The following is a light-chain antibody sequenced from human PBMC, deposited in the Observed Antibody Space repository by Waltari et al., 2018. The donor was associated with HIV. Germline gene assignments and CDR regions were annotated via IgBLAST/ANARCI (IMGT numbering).Light chain of an antibody. J-gene: IGLJ3*02. V-gene: IGLV1-44*01. CDR1: SPNIGRNT. CDR2: SNS. Sequence: QSVLTQPPSASGTPGQRVTVSCSGSSPNIGRNTVHWYQQLPGTAPKLLISSNSRRPSGVPDRFSGSKSGTSASLAISGLQSEDEADYYCAAWDDSLNGPVFGGGTKLTVL. CDR3: AAWDDSLNGPV.